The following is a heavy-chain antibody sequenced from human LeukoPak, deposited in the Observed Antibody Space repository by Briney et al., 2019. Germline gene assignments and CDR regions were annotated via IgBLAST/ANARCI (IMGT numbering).Heavy chain of an antibody. CDR2: ISYDGSNE. CDR1: GFTFSSYV. Sequence: PGGSLRLSCAASGFTFSSYVMHWVRQAPGKGLEWVAIISYDGSNEYYADSVKGRFTISRDNSKNTLYLQMSSLRAEDTAVYYCATVGSTGYWGQGTLVTVSS. CDR3: ATVGSTGY. V-gene: IGHV3-30*04. D-gene: IGHD1-26*01. J-gene: IGHJ4*02.